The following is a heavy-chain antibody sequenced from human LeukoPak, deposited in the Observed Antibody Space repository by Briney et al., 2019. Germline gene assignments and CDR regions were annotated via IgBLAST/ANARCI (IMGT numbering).Heavy chain of an antibody. V-gene: IGHV1-2*02. J-gene: IGHJ4*02. CDR2: INRNSGGT. CDR1: GYTFTGYY. CDR3: ARAYSSTSETQFDY. Sequence: ASVKVSCKASGYTFTGYYMYWVRQAPGQGLEWMGWINRNSGGTNYAQNFQGRVTMTRDTSISTAYMELSRLRSDDTAVYYCARAYSSTSETQFDYWGQGTLVTVSS. D-gene: IGHD6-13*01.